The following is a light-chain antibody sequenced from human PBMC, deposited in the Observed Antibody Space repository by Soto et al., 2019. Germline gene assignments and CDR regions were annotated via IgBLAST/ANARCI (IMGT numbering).Light chain of an antibody. J-gene: IGKJ1*01. V-gene: IGKV3-20*01. CDR3: QQYGSSPQT. CDR2: GAS. Sequence: ENMLTQSPGTLSLSPGERATLSCRASQSVTSNYLAWFQQKPGQAPRLLIYGASTRATGIPARFSGSGSGTEFTLTISSLQSEDFAVYYCQQYGSSPQTFGQGTKVDIK. CDR1: QSVTSNY.